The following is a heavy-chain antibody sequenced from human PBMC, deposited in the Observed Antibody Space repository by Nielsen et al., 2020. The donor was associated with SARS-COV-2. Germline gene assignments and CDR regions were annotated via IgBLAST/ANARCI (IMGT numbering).Heavy chain of an antibody. V-gene: IGHV3-74*01. CDR2: INSDGSST. J-gene: IGHJ4*02. CDR1: GFTFSSYW. D-gene: IGHD2-15*01. Sequence: GGSLRLSCAASGFTFSSYWMHWVRQAPGKGLVWVSRINSDGSSTSYADSVKGRFTISRDNAKNTLYLQMNSLRAEDTAVYYCANQGGSWNGFDYWGQGSLVTVSS. CDR3: ANQGGSWNGFDY.